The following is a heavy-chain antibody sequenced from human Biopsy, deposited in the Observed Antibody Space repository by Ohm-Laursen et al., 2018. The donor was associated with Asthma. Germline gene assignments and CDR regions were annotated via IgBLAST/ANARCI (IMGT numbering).Heavy chain of an antibody. V-gene: IGHV1-18*01. CDR3: ARAVDYSHYYGIDV. Sequence: ASVKVSCKTSGYTFNSAGITWVRQAPRQGLEWMGWISVYNGNTKVAQKLQDRVTMITDTSTSTAYMELRSLRPDDTAVYFCARAVDYSHYYGIDVWGQGTTVTVS. J-gene: IGHJ6*02. CDR2: ISVYNGNT. CDR1: GYTFNSAG. D-gene: IGHD3-10*01.